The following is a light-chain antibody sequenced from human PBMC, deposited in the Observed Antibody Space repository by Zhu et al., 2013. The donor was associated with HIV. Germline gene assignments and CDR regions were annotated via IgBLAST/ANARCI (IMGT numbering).Light chain of an antibody. CDR1: QRISTY. V-gene: IGKV1-39*01. CDR2: AAS. J-gene: IGKJ4*01. Sequence: DIQMTQSPSSLSAFVGDRVTITCRASQRISTYLNWYQHKSGRAPKLLISAASSLQSGVTSRFSGSGSGTDFTLTISSLQPEDFATYYCQQANSFPLTFGGGTKVEIK. CDR3: QQANSFPLT.